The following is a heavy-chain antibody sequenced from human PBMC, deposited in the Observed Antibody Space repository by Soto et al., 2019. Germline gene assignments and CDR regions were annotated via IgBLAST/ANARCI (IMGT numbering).Heavy chain of an antibody. CDR3: ARDGNEYCSSTSCQNYYYYYMDV. D-gene: IGHD2-2*01. CDR2: ISAYNGNT. V-gene: IGHV1-18*01. Sequence: ASVKVSCKASGYTFTSYGISWVRQAPGQGLEWMGWISAYNGNTNYAQKLQGRVTMTTDTSTSTAYMELRSLRSDDTAVYYCARDGNEYCSSTSCQNYYYYYMDVWGKGTTVTVSS. J-gene: IGHJ6*03. CDR1: GYTFTSYG.